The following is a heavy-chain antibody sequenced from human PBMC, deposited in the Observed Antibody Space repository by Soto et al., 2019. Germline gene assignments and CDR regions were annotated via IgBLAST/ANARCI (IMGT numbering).Heavy chain of an antibody. V-gene: IGHV3-30-3*01. D-gene: IGHD3-22*01. J-gene: IGHJ3*02. CDR1: GFTFSSYA. CDR2: ISYDGSNK. CDR3: ARARMRYYYDSSGYPDAFDI. Sequence: PGGSLRLSCAASGFTFSSYAMHWVRQAPGKGLEWVAVISYDGSNKYYADSVKGRFTISRDNSKNTLYLQMNSLRAEDTAVYYCARARMRYYYDSSGYPDAFDIWGQGTMVTVSS.